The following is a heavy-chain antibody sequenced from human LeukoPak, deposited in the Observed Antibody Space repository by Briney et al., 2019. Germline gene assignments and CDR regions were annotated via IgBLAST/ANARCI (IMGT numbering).Heavy chain of an antibody. D-gene: IGHD2-8*01. V-gene: IGHV3-21*01. Sequence: GGSLRLSCAASGFTFSSYSMNWVSQAPGKGLEWVSSISSSSSYIYYADSVKGRFTISRDNAKNSLYLQMNNLRGEDTAVYYRASQQYARFDPWGERTLVTVSS. J-gene: IGHJ5*02. CDR3: ASQQYARFDP. CDR2: ISSSSSYI. CDR1: GFTFSSYS.